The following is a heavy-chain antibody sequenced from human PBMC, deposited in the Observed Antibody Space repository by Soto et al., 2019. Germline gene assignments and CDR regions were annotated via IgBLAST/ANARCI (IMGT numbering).Heavy chain of an antibody. CDR1: GFTFGDYA. D-gene: IGHD6-6*01. CDR2: IRSNTYGGTT. J-gene: IGHJ4*02. Sequence: PGGSLRLSCTTSGFTFGDYAMSWFRQAPGKGLEWIGYIRSNTYGGTTEYAASVKGRFTISRDDSKRVAHLQMNSLETEDTAVYFCARRKYLDYWGQGTLVNVSS. CDR3: ARRKYLDY. V-gene: IGHV3-49*03.